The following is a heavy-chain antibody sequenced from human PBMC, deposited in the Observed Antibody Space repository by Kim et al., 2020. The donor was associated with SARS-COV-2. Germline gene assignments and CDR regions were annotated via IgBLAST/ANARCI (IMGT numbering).Heavy chain of an antibody. CDR1: GYTFSTYG. V-gene: IGHV1-18*01. CDR2: ISAYNGNT. Sequence: ASVKVSCKASGYTFSTYGFTWVRQAPGQGLEWMGWISAYNGNTNNAQRLRGRVTLTTDTSTSTAYMELRSLRSDDTAVYYCARDTFLYSISSQGGFDPWGQGTLVTVSS. D-gene: IGHD6-13*01. J-gene: IGHJ5*02. CDR3: ARDTFLYSISSQGGFDP.